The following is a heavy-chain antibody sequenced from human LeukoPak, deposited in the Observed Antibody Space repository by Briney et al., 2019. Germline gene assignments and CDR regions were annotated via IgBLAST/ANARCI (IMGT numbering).Heavy chain of an antibody. J-gene: IGHJ5*02. D-gene: IGHD2-15*01. CDR2: INPSGGST. CDR3: AREVCSGGSCYSGSRGRWFDP. V-gene: IGHV1-46*01. CDR1: GYTFTSYY. Sequence: GASVKVSCKASGYTFTSYYMHWVRQAPGQGLEWMGIINPSGGSTSYAQKFQGRVTMTRDMSTSTVYMELSSLRSEDTAVYYCAREVCSGGSCYSGSRGRWFDPWGQGTLVTVSS.